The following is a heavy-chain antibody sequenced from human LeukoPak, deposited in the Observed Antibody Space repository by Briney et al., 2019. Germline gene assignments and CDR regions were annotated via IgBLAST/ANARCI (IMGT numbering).Heavy chain of an antibody. CDR3: ARRRGYSGYDG. V-gene: IGHV4-30-4*08. J-gene: IGHJ4*02. CDR2: IYYSGST. D-gene: IGHD5-12*01. CDR1: GGSISSGAYY. Sequence: SQTLSLTCTVSGGSISSGAYYWSWIRQHPGKGLEWIGYIYYSGSTYYNPSLKSRVTISVDTSKNQFSLKLSSVTAADTAVYYCARRRGYSGYDGWGQGTLVTVSS.